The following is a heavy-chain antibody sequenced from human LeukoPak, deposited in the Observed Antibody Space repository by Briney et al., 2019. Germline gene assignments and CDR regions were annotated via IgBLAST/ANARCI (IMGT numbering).Heavy chain of an antibody. V-gene: IGHV4-59*01. CDR2: INYSGST. J-gene: IGHJ3*02. D-gene: IGHD5-18*01. CDR3: ARGATWKQLSNDAFDI. CDR1: GGSISSYY. Sequence: PSETLSLTCTVSGGSISSYYWSWIRQPPGKGLEWIGHINYSGSTNYNPSLKSRVTMSVDTSKRQFSLRLRSVTAADTAVYYCARGATWKQLSNDAFDIWGQGTMVTVSS.